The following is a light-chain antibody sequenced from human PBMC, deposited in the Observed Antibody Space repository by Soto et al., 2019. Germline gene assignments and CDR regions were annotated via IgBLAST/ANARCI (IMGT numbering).Light chain of an antibody. CDR1: QTGSNSY. Sequence: IVLTQSRGTLYLSPGERATLSCRASQTGSNSYLAWYQQKSGQAPRLLIYGVSTRATGTPDRFSGSGSGTEFTLTISSLQSEDFAVYYCQQYNNWPPWTFGQGTKVDIK. V-gene: IGKV3D-15*01. CDR3: QQYNNWPPWT. CDR2: GVS. J-gene: IGKJ1*01.